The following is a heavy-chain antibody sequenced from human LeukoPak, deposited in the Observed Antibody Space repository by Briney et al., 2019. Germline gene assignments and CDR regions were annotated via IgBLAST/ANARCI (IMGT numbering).Heavy chain of an antibody. D-gene: IGHD2-2*01. Sequence: KPGASVKVSCKASGYIFTGYYMHWVRQAPGQGLEWMGWINPNSGGTNYAQKFQGRVTMTRDTSISTAYMELSRLRSDDTAVYYCAREDCSSTSCNDAFDIWGQGTMVTVSS. CDR1: GYIFTGYY. CDR3: AREDCSSTSCNDAFDI. J-gene: IGHJ3*02. V-gene: IGHV1-2*02. CDR2: INPNSGGT.